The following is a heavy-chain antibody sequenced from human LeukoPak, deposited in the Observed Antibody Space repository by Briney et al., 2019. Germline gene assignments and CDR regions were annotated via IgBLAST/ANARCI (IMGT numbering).Heavy chain of an antibody. J-gene: IGHJ1*01. CDR1: GYSFTSHG. CDR2: ISAYNGNT. V-gene: IGHV1-18*01. D-gene: IGHD3-22*01. CDR3: ARSREYDTSGYFFQH. Sequence: AAVKVSCKPSGYSFTSHGFSWVRQAPPQGLEWVGWISAYNGNTNYAQKLQGRVTMTTDTSTSTAYMELRSLRSDDTAVYYCARSREYDTSGYFFQHWGQGTLVTVSS.